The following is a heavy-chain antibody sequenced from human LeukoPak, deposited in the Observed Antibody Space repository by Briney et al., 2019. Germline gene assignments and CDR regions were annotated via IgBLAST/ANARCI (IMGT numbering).Heavy chain of an antibody. CDR1: GGSVSSGSYY. Sequence: SSETLSLTCTVSGGSVSSGSYYWSWIRQPPGKGLEWIGYIYYSGSTNYNPSLKSRVTISVDTSKNQFSLKLSSVTAADTAVYYCARVSPSPSLRFGELADYGMDVWGQGTTVTVSS. CDR3: ARVSPSPSLRFGELADYGMDV. J-gene: IGHJ6*02. CDR2: IYYSGST. D-gene: IGHD3-10*01. V-gene: IGHV4-61*01.